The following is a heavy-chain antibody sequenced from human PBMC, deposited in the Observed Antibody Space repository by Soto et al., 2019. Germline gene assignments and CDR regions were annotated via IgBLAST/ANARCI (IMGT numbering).Heavy chain of an antibody. Sequence: GGSLRLSCAASGFTFSSYAMSWVRQAPGKGLEWVSAISGSGGSTYYADSGKGRFTISRDTSKNPLYLQMNSPRAEDKAVYYCAKADGKISGVVPYGMDVWGQGTTLTVSS. J-gene: IGHJ6*02. CDR1: GFTFSSYA. D-gene: IGHD3-3*01. CDR2: ISGSGGST. V-gene: IGHV3-23*01. CDR3: AKADGKISGVVPYGMDV.